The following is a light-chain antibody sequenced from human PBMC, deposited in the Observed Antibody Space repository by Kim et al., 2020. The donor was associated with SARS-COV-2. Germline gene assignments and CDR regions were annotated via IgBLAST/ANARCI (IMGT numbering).Light chain of an antibody. CDR2: DVN. Sequence: SVTIACTGTRSDVGGYNFVSWHQQHPGKAPKLSIYDVNKRPSGVPNRFSGSKSGNTASLTVSGLQAEDEADYYCSSYAGTNNFYVFGTGTKVTVL. V-gene: IGLV2-8*01. J-gene: IGLJ1*01. CDR1: RSDVGGYNF. CDR3: SSYAGTNNFYV.